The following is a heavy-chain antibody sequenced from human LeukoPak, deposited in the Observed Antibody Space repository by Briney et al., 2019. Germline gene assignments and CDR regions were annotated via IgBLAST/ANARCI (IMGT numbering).Heavy chain of an antibody. CDR1: GGSISSSSYY. D-gene: IGHD3-10*01. Sequence: SETLSLTCSVSGGSISSSSYYWGWIRQPPGKGLEWIGTIYYTERTYYNPSLKSRVTISVDTSKNQFSLKLSSVTAADTAVYYCARDSYGSGSYNYWGQGTLVTVSS. CDR2: IYYTERT. CDR3: ARDSYGSGSYNY. V-gene: IGHV4-39*02. J-gene: IGHJ4*02.